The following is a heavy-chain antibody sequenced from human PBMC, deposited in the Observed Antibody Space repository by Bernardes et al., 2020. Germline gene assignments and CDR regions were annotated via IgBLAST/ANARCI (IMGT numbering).Heavy chain of an antibody. J-gene: IGHJ4*02. V-gene: IGHV4-34*01. Sequence: SETLSLTCAVYGGSFSGYYWSWIRQPPGKGLEWIGEINHSGSTNYYPSLKSRVTISVDTSKNQFSLKLSSVTAADTAVYYCARGPSRVRGVITLPYDYWGQGTLVTVSS. CDR2: INHSGST. CDR1: GGSFSGYY. D-gene: IGHD3-10*01. CDR3: ARGPSRVRGVITLPYDY.